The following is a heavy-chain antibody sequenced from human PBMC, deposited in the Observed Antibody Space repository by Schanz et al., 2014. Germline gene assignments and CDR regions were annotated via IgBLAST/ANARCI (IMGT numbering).Heavy chain of an antibody. V-gene: IGHV4-34*01. Sequence: QVQLQQWGAGLLKPSETLSLTCGVFGGSFSGYYWSWIRQPPGKGLEWIGEIYHTGSTNYNPSLKSRVTIPIDASNTHFSLKRNSVTAADTAVYYCARDTTWRLDLWGRGTLVTVSS. CDR1: GGSFSGYY. CDR3: ARDTTWRLDL. CDR2: IYHTGST. D-gene: IGHD1-1*01. J-gene: IGHJ2*01.